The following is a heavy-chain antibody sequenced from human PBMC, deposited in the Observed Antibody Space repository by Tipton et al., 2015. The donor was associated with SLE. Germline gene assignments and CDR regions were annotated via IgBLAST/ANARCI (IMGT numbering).Heavy chain of an antibody. CDR2: IWYDGSNK. V-gene: IGHV3-33*01. Sequence: RSLRLSCAASGFTFSSYGMHWVRQAPGKGLEWVAVIWYDGSNKYYADSVKGRFTISRDNSKNSLFLQLNSLRAEDTAVYYCARDVGAATGWGQGTLVNVSS. CDR3: ARDVGAATG. J-gene: IGHJ4*02. D-gene: IGHD3-10*01. CDR1: GFTFSSYG.